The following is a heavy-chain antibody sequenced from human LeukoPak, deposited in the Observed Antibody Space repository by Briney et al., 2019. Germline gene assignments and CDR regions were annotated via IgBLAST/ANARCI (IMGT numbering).Heavy chain of an antibody. Sequence: PRASVKVSCKASGYTFTSYGISWVRQAPGQGLEWMGWISTYNGNTKYAQKFQVRLTMTTDTSTTTAYMELRSLRSDDTAVYYRARLPSDDFWSGYYFKGHFDHWGQGTPVTVSS. CDR3: ARLPSDDFWSGYYFKGHFDH. CDR1: GYTFTSYG. V-gene: IGHV1-18*01. D-gene: IGHD3-3*01. J-gene: IGHJ4*02. CDR2: ISTYNGNT.